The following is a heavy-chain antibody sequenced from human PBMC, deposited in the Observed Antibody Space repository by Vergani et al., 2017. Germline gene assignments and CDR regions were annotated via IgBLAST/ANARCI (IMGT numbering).Heavy chain of an antibody. J-gene: IGHJ5*02. Sequence: QLQLQESGPGLVKPSATLTLTCSVSGVSIRSRNYYWGWIRQRPGKGLEWIASIYYSGSTYYNPSIKSRVTISVDTSKNQFSLKLSSVTAADTAVYFCARHSTVEWLVKLGGLDPWGQGILVTVSS. D-gene: IGHD6-19*01. CDR1: GVSIRSRNYY. CDR2: IYYSGST. V-gene: IGHV4-39*01. CDR3: ARHSTVEWLVKLGGLDP.